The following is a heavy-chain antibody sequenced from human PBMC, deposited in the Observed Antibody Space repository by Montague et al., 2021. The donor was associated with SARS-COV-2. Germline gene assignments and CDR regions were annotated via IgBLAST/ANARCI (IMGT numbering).Heavy chain of an antibody. V-gene: IGHV6-1*01. Sequence: CAISGDSVCRNSAAWKWNRQSSSRGLEWQGGTYYRSKWYNDYAVSVKSRITINPDTSKNQISLQLNSVTPEDTAVYYCARTSASSDYWGQGTLVTVSS. CDR1: GDSVCRNSAA. D-gene: IGHD1-26*01. J-gene: IGHJ4*02. CDR2: TYYRSKWYN. CDR3: ARTSASSDY.